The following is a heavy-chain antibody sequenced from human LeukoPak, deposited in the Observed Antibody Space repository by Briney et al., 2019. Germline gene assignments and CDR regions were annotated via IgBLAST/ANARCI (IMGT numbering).Heavy chain of an antibody. CDR3: TRDALYGDPSYYYMDV. D-gene: IGHD4-17*01. J-gene: IGHJ6*03. CDR2: IKQDGSDI. Sequence: PGGSLRLSCAASGFTFNGFWMSWVRQAPGKGLEWVANIKQDGSDIYYLGSVRGRFTISRDNAMNSLYLQMNSLRAEDTAVYYCTRDALYGDPSYYYMDVWGNGTTVTVSS. CDR1: GFTFNGFW. V-gene: IGHV3-7*01.